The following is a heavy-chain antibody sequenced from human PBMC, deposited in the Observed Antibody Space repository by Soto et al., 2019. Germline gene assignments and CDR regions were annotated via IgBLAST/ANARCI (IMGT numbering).Heavy chain of an antibody. Sequence: SQTLVPTWAISWSLLSSNSAAWDWVRHSPSRGLEGLGRTFLRSKCQKDYAVSVTSRITINPDTSKNQLSLQLKSETPEHTAVDGCGADFTGMEGWGQGTTVTVSS. J-gene: IGHJ6*01. CDR2: TFLRSKCQK. CDR3: GADFTGMEG. V-gene: IGHV6-1*01. CDR1: WSLLSSNSAA.